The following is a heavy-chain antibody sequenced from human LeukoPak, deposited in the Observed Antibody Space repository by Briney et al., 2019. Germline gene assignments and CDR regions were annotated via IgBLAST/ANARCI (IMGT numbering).Heavy chain of an antibody. Sequence: SKTLSLTCTVSGGSSNNYYWSWIRQPPGKGLEWIGFIYDSGSTYYNPSLKSRVTTSVDTTKNQFSLKLSSVTAADTAMYYCALYSSSSDYWGGGTLVSVSS. J-gene: IGHJ4*02. CDR1: GGSSNNYY. D-gene: IGHD6-6*01. CDR3: ALYSSSSDY. V-gene: IGHV4-59*01. CDR2: IYDSGST.